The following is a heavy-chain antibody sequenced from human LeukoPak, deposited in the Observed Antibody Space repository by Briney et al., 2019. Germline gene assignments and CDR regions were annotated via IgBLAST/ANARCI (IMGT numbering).Heavy chain of an antibody. D-gene: IGHD6-13*01. CDR3: AIAPPGVGATACTQWFDP. J-gene: IGHJ5*02. CDR1: GGTFSSSA. Sequence: SVKVSCTASGGTFSSSAFSWVRQAPGPGLEWMGTIIPILDIANFAQKFQDRVTITADKSTSTAYMALSSLRSEDTTASYCAIAPPGVGATACTQWFDPSGQGTLVTVSS. CDR2: IIPILDIA. V-gene: IGHV1-69*04.